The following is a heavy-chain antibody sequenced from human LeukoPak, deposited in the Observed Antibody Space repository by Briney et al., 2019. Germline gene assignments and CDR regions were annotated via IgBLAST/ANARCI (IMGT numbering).Heavy chain of an antibody. CDR1: GGSISSYY. Sequence: PSETLSLTCTVSGGSISSYYWSWIRQSPGKGLEWIGYINYSGSTNYNPSLKNRVIISVDTNNQFSLKLSSVTAADTAVYYCARGQQLALYWGQGTLVTVSS. V-gene: IGHV4-59*01. CDR2: INYSGST. D-gene: IGHD6-13*01. J-gene: IGHJ4*02. CDR3: ARGQQLALY.